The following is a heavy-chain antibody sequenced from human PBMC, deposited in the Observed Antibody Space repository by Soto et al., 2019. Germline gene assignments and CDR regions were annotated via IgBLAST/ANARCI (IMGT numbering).Heavy chain of an antibody. V-gene: IGHV3-11*01. CDR1: GFTFSDYS. CDR2: ISSSGSTI. J-gene: IGHJ6*02. D-gene: IGHD3-3*01. Sequence: QVQLVESGGGLVKPGGSPRLSCAASGFTFSDYSMSWIRQAPGKGLEWVSYISSSGSTIYYADSVKGRFTISRDNAKNSLYLQMNSLRAEDTAVYYCASFGDSPNYYYYGMDVWGQGTTVTVSS. CDR3: ASFGDSPNYYYYGMDV.